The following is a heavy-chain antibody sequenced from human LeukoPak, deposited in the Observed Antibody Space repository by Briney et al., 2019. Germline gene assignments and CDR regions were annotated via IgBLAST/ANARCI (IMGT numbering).Heavy chain of an antibody. V-gene: IGHV3-21*01. CDR1: GFTFSSYS. CDR2: TSSSSSYI. CDR3: AKDLSYSTDWPYFDY. D-gene: IGHD6-19*01. J-gene: IGHJ4*02. Sequence: GGSLRLSCAASGFTFSSYSMNWVRQAPGKGLEWVSSTSSSSSYIYYADSVKGRFTISRDNAKNSLYLQMNSLRAEDTAVYYCAKDLSYSTDWPYFDYWGQGTLVTVSS.